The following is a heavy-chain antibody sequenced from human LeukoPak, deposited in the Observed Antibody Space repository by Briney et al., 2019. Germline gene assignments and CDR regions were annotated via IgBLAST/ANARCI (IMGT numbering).Heavy chain of an antibody. J-gene: IGHJ4*02. D-gene: IGHD3-22*01. CDR2: ISHSGSS. Sequence: SETLSLTCAVSGYSISSGYFWAWIRQPPGKGLEWIGSISHSGSSYSKPSLKSRVIISVDTSNSQFSLKLTSVTAADTATYYCARDGYYYDGSFEYWGQGIRVAVSS. CDR3: ARDGYYYDGSFEY. V-gene: IGHV4-38-2*02. CDR1: GYSISSGYF.